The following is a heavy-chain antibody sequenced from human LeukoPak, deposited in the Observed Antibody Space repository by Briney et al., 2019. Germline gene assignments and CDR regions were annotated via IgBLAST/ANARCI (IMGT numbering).Heavy chain of an antibody. CDR3: AKWAGAYCYGSGSYYHFDY. J-gene: IGHJ4*02. CDR1: GFTFSSYA. V-gene: IGHV3-23*01. Sequence: GGSLRLSCAAPGFTFSSYAMSWVRQAPGKGLEWVSAISGSGGSTYYADSVKGRFTISRDNSKNTLYLQMNSLRAEDTAVYYCAKWAGAYCYGSGSYYHFDYWGQGTLVTVSS. CDR2: ISGSGGST. D-gene: IGHD3-10*01.